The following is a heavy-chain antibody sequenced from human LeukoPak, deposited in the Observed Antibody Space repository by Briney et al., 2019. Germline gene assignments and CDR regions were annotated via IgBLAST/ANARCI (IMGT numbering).Heavy chain of an antibody. CDR2: ISWNSGSI. CDR3: ARGFGTTGTTLFDY. D-gene: IGHD1-1*01. J-gene: IGHJ4*02. Sequence: PGGSLRLSCAASGFTLDDYAMHWVRQAPGKGLEWVSGISWNSGSIGYADSVKGRFTISRDNAKNSLYLQMNSLRAEDTAVYYCARGFGTTGTTLFDYWGQGTLVTVSS. CDR1: GFTLDDYA. V-gene: IGHV3-9*01.